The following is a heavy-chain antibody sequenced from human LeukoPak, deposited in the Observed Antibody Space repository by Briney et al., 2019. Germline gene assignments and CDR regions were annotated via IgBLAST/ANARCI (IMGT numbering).Heavy chain of an antibody. CDR3: ARDSASAQAVMFDY. Sequence: SETLSLTCTVSGGSISSYYWGWIRQPPGKGLEWTGSIDHSGSTYYNPSLKSRITISVDTSKNQFSLKLSSVTAADTAVYYCARDSASAQAVMFDYWGQGTLVTVSS. V-gene: IGHV4-38-2*02. J-gene: IGHJ4*02. D-gene: IGHD6-19*01. CDR1: GGSISSYY. CDR2: IDHSGST.